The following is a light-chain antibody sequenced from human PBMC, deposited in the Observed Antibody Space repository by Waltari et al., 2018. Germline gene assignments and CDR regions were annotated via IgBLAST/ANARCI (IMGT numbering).Light chain of an antibody. J-gene: IGLJ3*02. V-gene: IGLV3-21*02. CDR1: TTGSES. CDR3: QVWDSSSDLWV. Sequence: SYVLTQPPSVSVAPGQTARITCGGNTTGSESLHWDQQKPGQAPVQVVYDDSDRPSGIPERFSGSNSGNTATLTISRVEAGDEADYYCQVWDSSSDLWVFGGGTKLTVL. CDR2: DDS.